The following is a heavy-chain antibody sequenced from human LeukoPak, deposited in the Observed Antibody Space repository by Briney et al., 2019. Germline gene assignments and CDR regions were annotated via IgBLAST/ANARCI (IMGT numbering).Heavy chain of an antibody. D-gene: IGHD2-21*02. CDR2: IYYSGST. Sequence: SETLSLTCTVSGGSISSSSYYWGWIRQPPGKGLEWIGSIYYSGSTYYNPSLKSRVTMSVDTSKNQFSLKLSSVTAADTAVYYCARQRGVTVPGWFDPWGQGTLVTVSS. J-gene: IGHJ5*02. V-gene: IGHV4-39*07. CDR3: ARQRGVTVPGWFDP. CDR1: GGSISSSSYY.